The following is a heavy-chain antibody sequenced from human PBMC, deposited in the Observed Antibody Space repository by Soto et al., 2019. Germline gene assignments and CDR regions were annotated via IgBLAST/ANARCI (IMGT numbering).Heavy chain of an antibody. V-gene: IGHV3-53*02. J-gene: IGHJ6*02. CDR2: IYSGGST. Sequence: EVQLVATGGGLIQPGGSLRLSCAASGFTVSSNYMSWVRQAPGKGLEWVSVIYSGGSTYYADSVRSRFTISRDNSKNTLYLQLKGLRAEDPAVYYCARDTPATRNGMDVWGQGTTVTVS. D-gene: IGHD2-15*01. CDR3: ARDTPATRNGMDV. CDR1: GFTVSSNY.